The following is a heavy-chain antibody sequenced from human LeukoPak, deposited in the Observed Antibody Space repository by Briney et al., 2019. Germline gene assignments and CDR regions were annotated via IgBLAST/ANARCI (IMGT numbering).Heavy chain of an antibody. Sequence: GGSLRLSCAAPGFTFSSYAMSWVRQAPGKGLEWVSAISGSGGSTYYADSVKGRFTISRDNSKNTLYLQMNSLRAEDTAVYYCAKGVGPRYYYGSGSYYNDYYFDYWGQGTLVTVSS. V-gene: IGHV3-23*01. D-gene: IGHD3-10*01. CDR2: ISGSGGST. J-gene: IGHJ4*02. CDR3: AKGVGPRYYYGSGSYYNDYYFDY. CDR1: GFTFSSYA.